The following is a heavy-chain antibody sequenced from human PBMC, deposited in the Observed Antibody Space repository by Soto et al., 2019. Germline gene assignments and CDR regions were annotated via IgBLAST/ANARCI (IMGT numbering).Heavy chain of an antibody. D-gene: IGHD3-10*01. CDR2: IYHSGST. V-gene: IGHV4-30-2*01. J-gene: IGHJ6*02. CDR3: ARGAGYYGSGSYYNYYYGMDA. Sequence: PSETLSLTCAVSGGSISSGGYSWSWIRQPPGKGLEWIGYIYHSGSTYYNPSLKSRVTISVDRSKNQFSLKLSSVTAADTAVYYCARGAGYYGSGSYYNYYYGMDAWGQGTTVTVSS. CDR1: GGSISSGGYS.